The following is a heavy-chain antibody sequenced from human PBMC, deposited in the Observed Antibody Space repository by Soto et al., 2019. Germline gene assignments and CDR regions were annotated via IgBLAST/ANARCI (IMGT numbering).Heavy chain of an antibody. CDR1: GFTVSSNY. D-gene: IGHD3-3*01. J-gene: IGHJ3*02. Sequence: EVQLVESGGGLVQPGGSLRLSCAASGFTVSSNYMSWVRQAPGKGLEWVSVIYSGGSTYYADSVKGRFTISRHNSKNTLYLQMNSLRADDTDVYYCALDLGSAWAFPDAFDIWGQGTMVTVSA. CDR2: IYSGGST. CDR3: ALDLGSAWAFPDAFDI. V-gene: IGHV3-53*04.